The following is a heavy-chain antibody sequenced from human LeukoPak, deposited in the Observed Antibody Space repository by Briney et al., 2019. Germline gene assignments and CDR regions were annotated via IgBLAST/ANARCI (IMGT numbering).Heavy chain of an antibody. CDR3: ARSHSLLWFGEFDY. D-gene: IGHD3-10*01. CDR1: GYTFTSYG. CDR2: ISAYNGNT. V-gene: IGHV1-18*01. J-gene: IGHJ4*02. Sequence: EASVKVSCKASGYTFTSYGISWVRQAPGQGLEWMGWISAYNGNTNYAQKLQGRVTMTTDTSTSTAYMELRSLRSDDTAVYYCARSHSLLWFGEFDYWGQGTLVTVSS.